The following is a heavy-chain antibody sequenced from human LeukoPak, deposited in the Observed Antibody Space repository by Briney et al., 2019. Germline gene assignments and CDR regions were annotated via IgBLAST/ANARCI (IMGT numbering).Heavy chain of an antibody. CDR1: GFTFSNYW. CDR3: TRESYTNTWHEEGRDY. Sequence: GGSLRLSCAASGFTFSNYWMTWVRQAPGKGLEWVANINQGGSAEHYVDSVKGRFTVSRDNAKNSLFLQMNSLRAEDTAVYYCTRESYTNTWHEEGRDYWGQGTLVAVSS. D-gene: IGHD6-13*01. V-gene: IGHV3-7*01. J-gene: IGHJ4*02. CDR2: INQGGSAE.